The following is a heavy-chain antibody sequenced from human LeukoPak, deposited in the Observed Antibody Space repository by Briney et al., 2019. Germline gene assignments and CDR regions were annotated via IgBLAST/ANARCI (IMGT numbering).Heavy chain of an antibody. CDR3: ASSWAYFDS. V-gene: IGHV3-30*03. CDR2: ISYDGSNK. Sequence: GGSLRLSCTASGFTFSSYGMHWVRQAPGKGLEWVAVISYDGSNKYYADSVKGRFTISRDNSKNTLYLQMNSLRAEDTAVYYCASSWAYFDSWGQGTLVTVSS. J-gene: IGHJ4*02. D-gene: IGHD6-13*01. CDR1: GFTFSSYG.